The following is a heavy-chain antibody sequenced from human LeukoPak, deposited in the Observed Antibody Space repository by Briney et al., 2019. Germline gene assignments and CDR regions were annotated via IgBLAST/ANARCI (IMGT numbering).Heavy chain of an antibody. CDR1: GYTFTSYG. CDR3: AGYNTYDFWSGWGHYYGMDV. CDR2: ISAYNGNT. Sequence: ASVKVSCKASGYTFTSYGISWVRQAPGQGLEWMGWISAYNGNTNYAQKLQGRVTMTTDTSTSTAYMELRSLRSDDTAVYYCAGYNTYDFWSGWGHYYGMDVWGQGTTVTVSS. D-gene: IGHD3-3*01. V-gene: IGHV1-18*01. J-gene: IGHJ6*02.